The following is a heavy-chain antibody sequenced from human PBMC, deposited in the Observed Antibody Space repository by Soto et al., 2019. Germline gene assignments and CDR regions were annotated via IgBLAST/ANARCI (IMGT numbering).Heavy chain of an antibody. CDR3: ARDRSRQPLIAATTPSYGMDV. CDR2: IYSGVST. J-gene: IGHJ6*02. CDR1: GFTVSSNY. Sequence: GGSLRLSCAASGFTVSSNYMSWVRQAPGKGLEWVSVIYSGVSTYYADSVKGRFTISRDNSKNTLYLQMNSLRAEDTAVYYCARDRSRQPLIAATTPSYGMDVWGQGTTVTVSS. D-gene: IGHD6-13*01. V-gene: IGHV3-66*01.